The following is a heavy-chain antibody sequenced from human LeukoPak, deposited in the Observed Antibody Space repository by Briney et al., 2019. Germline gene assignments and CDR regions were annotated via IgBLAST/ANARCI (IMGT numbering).Heavy chain of an antibody. D-gene: IGHD6-13*01. CDR3: ARFIAAPYYFDY. Sequence: GGSLRLSCAASGFTFSSYSMNWVRQAPGKGLEWVSFISSSRSYIYYADSVKGRFTISRDNAKNSLYLQMNSLRAEDTAVYYCARFIAAPYYFDYWGRGTLVTASS. CDR2: ISSSRSYI. J-gene: IGHJ4*02. CDR1: GFTFSSYS. V-gene: IGHV3-21*01.